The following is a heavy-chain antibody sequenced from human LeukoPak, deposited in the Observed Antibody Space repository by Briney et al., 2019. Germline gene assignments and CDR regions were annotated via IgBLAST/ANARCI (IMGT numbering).Heavy chain of an antibody. CDR1: GYSFSSYY. CDR2: IDPTDSHT. J-gene: IGHJ4*02. Sequence: GESLKISCKGSGYSFSSYYIAWVRRMPGKGLDWMGIIDPTDSHTRYSPSFQGHVTISADKSINAAYLQWSSLKASDTAMYYCARRADILTGYSSYDYWGQGTLAPVSS. CDR3: ARRADILTGYSSYDY. D-gene: IGHD3-9*01. V-gene: IGHV5-51*01.